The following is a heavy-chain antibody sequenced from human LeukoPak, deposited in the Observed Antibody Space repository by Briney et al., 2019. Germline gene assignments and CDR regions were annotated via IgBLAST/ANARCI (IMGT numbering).Heavy chain of an antibody. J-gene: IGHJ6*02. V-gene: IGHV4-4*02. D-gene: IGHD6-19*01. CDR1: GGSISSSNW. Sequence: SGTLSLTCAVSGGSISSSNWWSWVRQPPGKGLEWIGEIYHSGSTNYNPSLKSRVTISVDKSKNQFSLKLSSVTAADTAVYYCARDHGSGWYDYYYGMDVWGQGTTVTVSS. CDR2: IYHSGST. CDR3: ARDHGSGWYDYYYGMDV.